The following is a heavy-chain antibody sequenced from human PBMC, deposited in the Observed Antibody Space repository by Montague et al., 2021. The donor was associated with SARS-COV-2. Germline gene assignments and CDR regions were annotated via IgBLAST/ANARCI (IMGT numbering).Heavy chain of an antibody. CDR3: ARRGRKLLAGSTTIGGFDI. CDR1: GGSISSNNYY. D-gene: IGHD1-26*01. Sequence: SETLSLTCTVSGGSISSNNYYWDWIRQPPGKGLEWIGSIYDSGCTYYNPSLKSRVTISVDTSKNHFSLKLNSVTAADTAVYYCARRGRKLLAGSTTIGGFDIWGQGTMVTVSS. V-gene: IGHV4-39*02. J-gene: IGHJ3*02. CDR2: IYDSGCT.